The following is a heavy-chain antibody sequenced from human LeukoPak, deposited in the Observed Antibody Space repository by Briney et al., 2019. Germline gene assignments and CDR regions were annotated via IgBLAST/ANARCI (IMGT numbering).Heavy chain of an antibody. CDR1: GYTFTSYY. V-gene: IGHV1-46*01. CDR2: INPSGGST. CDR3: ARRTPGIAVAGTGKWFDP. J-gene: IGHJ5*02. D-gene: IGHD6-19*01. Sequence: ASVKVSCKASGYTFTSYYMHWVRQAPGQGLEWMGLINPSGGSTSYAQKFQGRVTMTRDTSTSTVYMELSSLRSEDTAVYYCARRTPGIAVAGTGKWFDPWGQGTLVTVSS.